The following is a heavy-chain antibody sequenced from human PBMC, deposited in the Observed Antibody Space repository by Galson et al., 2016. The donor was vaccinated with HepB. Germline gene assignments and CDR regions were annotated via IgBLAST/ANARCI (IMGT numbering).Heavy chain of an antibody. Sequence: SETLSLTCAVSGDSVISSNWWNWVRQSPGKGLEWIGEIFHNGGLNYNPSLKSRVTISLDRSNNHISLELSSVTAADTAVYYCTRARRYCSTNSCYLDPWGQGTLVTVSS. D-gene: IGHD2-2*01. CDR1: GDSVISSNW. V-gene: IGHV4-4*02. J-gene: IGHJ5*02. CDR2: IFHNGGL. CDR3: TRARRYCSTNSCYLDP.